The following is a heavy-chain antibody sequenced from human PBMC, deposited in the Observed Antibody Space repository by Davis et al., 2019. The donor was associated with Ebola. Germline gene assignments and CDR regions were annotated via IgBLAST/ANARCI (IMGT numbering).Heavy chain of an antibody. D-gene: IGHD3-16*01. V-gene: IGHV1-3*01. CDR3: ATPDGDKSAGGFDV. J-gene: IGHJ3*01. CDR2: INVGRGNT. Sequence: PGGSLRLSCKGSGYSFSSYWIGWVRQAPGQGLEWMGWINVGRGNTKSSPKFQGRVTFVRDTSAGTVSMELKMLTSEDTGVYFCATPDGDKSAGGFDVWGQGTLVIVSS. CDR1: GYSFSSYW.